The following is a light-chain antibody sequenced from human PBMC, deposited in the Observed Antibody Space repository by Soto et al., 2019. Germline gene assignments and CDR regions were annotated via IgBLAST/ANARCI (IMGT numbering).Light chain of an antibody. Sequence: DIQMSPSPSSLSASVGDRVTITCRAAESISRHVNWYQQKPGRAPDLLIYAASTLQNGVPSRFTGSGSGTEFTLTITGLQLEDFATYYCQQDYSTLATFGQGTRLEIK. CDR2: AAS. V-gene: IGKV1-39*01. CDR1: ESISRH. J-gene: IGKJ5*01. CDR3: QQDYSTLAT.